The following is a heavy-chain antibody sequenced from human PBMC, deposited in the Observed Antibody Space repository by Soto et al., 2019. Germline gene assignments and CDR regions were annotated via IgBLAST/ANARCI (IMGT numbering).Heavy chain of an antibody. CDR3: AKDPNSSSSGVGWYFDL. CDR2: ISGSGGST. CDR1: GFTFSSYA. V-gene: IGHV3-23*01. Sequence: EVQLLESGGGLVQPGGSLRLSCAASGFTFSSYAMSWVRQAPGKGLEWASAISGSGGSTYYADSVKGRFTISRDNSKNTLYLQMNSLRAEDTAVYYCAKDPNSSSSGVGWYFDLWGRGTLVTVSS. D-gene: IGHD6-6*01. J-gene: IGHJ2*01.